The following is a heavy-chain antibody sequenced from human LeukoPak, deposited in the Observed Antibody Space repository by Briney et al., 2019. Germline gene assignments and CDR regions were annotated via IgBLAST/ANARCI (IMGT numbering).Heavy chain of an antibody. Sequence: GRSLRLSCAASGFTFSSHATHWVRQAPGKGLEWVAVISYDGSNKYYADSVKGRFTISRDNSKNTLYLQMNSLRAEDTAVYYCARCGYSNEYYFDYWGQGTLVTVSS. CDR2: ISYDGSNK. CDR1: GFTFSSHA. J-gene: IGHJ4*02. D-gene: IGHD4-11*01. V-gene: IGHV3-30-3*01. CDR3: ARCGYSNEYYFDY.